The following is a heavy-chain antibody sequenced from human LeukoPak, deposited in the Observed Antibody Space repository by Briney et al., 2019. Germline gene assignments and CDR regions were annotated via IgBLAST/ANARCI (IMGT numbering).Heavy chain of an antibody. CDR1: GGSIGSYY. J-gene: IGHJ3*02. CDR3: ASFGNSAFDI. Sequence: SETLSLTCTVSGGSIGSYYWSWIRQPAGKGLEWIGRIYISGSTDYNPSLKSRVTMSIDTSKNQFSLQLASVTAADTAVYFCASFGNSAFDIWGQGTMVTVSS. CDR2: IYISGST. V-gene: IGHV4-4*07. D-gene: IGHD1-14*01.